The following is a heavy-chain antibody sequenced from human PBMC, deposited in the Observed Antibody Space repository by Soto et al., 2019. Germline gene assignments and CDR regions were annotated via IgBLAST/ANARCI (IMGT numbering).Heavy chain of an antibody. CDR1: GFTFSNAW. V-gene: IGHV3-15*07. Sequence: GGSLRLSCAASGFTFSNAWMNWVRQAPGKGLKWVGRIKSKTDGGTTDYAAPVKGGFTISRDDSKNTLYLQMNSLKTEDTAIYYCTTLGHYYDSSPLDVWGQGTTVTVSS. CDR2: IKSKTDGGTT. D-gene: IGHD3-22*01. J-gene: IGHJ6*02. CDR3: TTLGHYYDSSPLDV.